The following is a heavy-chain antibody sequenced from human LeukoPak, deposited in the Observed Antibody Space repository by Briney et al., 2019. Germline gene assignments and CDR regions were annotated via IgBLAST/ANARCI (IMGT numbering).Heavy chain of an antibody. J-gene: IGHJ4*02. CDR1: GYTFTSYY. CDR3: ARDGKNYYFDY. Sequence: ASVKVSCKASGYTFTSYYTHWVRQAPGQGLEWMGIINPSGGSTSYAQKFQGRVTMTRDTSTSTVYMELSSLRSEDTAVYYCARDGKNYYFDYWGRGTLVTVSS. D-gene: IGHD1-1*01. V-gene: IGHV1-46*01. CDR2: INPSGGST.